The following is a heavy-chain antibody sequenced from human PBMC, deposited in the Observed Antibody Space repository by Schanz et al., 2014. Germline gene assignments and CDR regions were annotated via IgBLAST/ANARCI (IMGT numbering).Heavy chain of an antibody. CDR1: GYTFTSYY. CDR3: ACDRGDAGDCEY. J-gene: IGHJ4*02. V-gene: IGHV1-46*03. Sequence: SGAEVKKPGASVKVSCKASGYTFTSYYMHWVRQAPGKGLEWLGIINPSGGSTSYAQKCKGRVAMARDTSTSTVYMEMRSRRYEDMAVYYCACDRGDAGDCEYWGQGTLDTVFS. D-gene: IGHD2-21*01. CDR2: INPSGGST.